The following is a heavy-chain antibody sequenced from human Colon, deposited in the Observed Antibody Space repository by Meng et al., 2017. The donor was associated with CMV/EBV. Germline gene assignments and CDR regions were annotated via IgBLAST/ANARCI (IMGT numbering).Heavy chain of an antibody. CDR2: INSDGTTT. Sequence: GESLKISCAASGFAFSIYWMHWVRQVPGKGLEWVARINSDGTTTTYADSVKGRFIVSRDNHKSTVYLQMNSLKGEDTAVYFCARPSAPQYSDYVLLWGQGTLVTVSS. V-gene: IGHV3-74*01. J-gene: IGHJ4*02. CDR3: ARPSAPQYSDYVLL. CDR1: GFAFSIYW. D-gene: IGHD4-11*01.